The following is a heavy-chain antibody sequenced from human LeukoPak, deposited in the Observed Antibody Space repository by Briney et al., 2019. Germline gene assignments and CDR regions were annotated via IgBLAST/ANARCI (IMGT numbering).Heavy chain of an antibody. CDR3: ARYRVADPYYFDY. V-gene: IGHV5-51*01. Sequence: GESLKISCKGSGYSFTSYWIGWVRQMPGKGLEWMGIIYPVDSDTRYSPSFQGQVTISADKSISTAYLQWSSLKASDTAMYYCARYRVADPYYFDYWGQGTLVTVSS. J-gene: IGHJ4*02. CDR2: IYPVDSDT. CDR1: GYSFTSYW. D-gene: IGHD2-15*01.